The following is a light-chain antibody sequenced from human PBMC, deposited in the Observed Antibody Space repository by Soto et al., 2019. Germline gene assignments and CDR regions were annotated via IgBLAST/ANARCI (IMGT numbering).Light chain of an antibody. CDR1: QSVSSNY. CDR3: QQYGSSPRT. Sequence: EIVLTQSPGTLSLSPGERAILPCRASQSVSSNYLAWYRQRPGQAPSLLIYGASSRATGIPDRFSGSGSGTDFTLTISRLEPEDFAVYYCQQYGSSPRTCGQGNKVDIK. CDR2: GAS. J-gene: IGKJ1*01. V-gene: IGKV3-20*01.